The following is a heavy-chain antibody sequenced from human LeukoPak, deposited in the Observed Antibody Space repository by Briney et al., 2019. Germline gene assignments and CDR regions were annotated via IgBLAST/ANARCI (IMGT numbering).Heavy chain of an antibody. J-gene: IGHJ4*02. V-gene: IGHV3-23*01. CDR1: GFTFSSYA. CDR2: ISDSDGRT. D-gene: IGHD2/OR15-2a*01. CDR3: AKDVIRVGASHFDY. Sequence: GGSLRLSCAASGFTFSSYAMSWVRQAPGKGLEWVSAISDSDGRTYYADSVKGRFTNSRDNSKNTLYLQMNGLRAEDTAVYYCAKDVIRVGASHFDYWGQGTLVTVAS.